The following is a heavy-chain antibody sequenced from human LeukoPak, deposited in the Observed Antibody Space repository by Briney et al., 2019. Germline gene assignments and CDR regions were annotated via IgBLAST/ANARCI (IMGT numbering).Heavy chain of an antibody. V-gene: IGHV1-69*04. J-gene: IGHJ4*02. Sequence: SVKVSCKASGGTFSSYAISWVRQAPGQGLEWMGRIIPTLGIANYAQKFQGRVTITADKSTSTAYMELSSLRSEDTAVYYCVITGETHFDYWGQGTLVTVSS. D-gene: IGHD1-20*01. CDR1: GGTFSSYA. CDR3: VITGETHFDY. CDR2: IIPTLGIA.